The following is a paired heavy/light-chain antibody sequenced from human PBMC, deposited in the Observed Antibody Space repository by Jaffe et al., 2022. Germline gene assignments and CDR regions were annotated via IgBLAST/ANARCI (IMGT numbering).Light chain of an antibody. CDR2: GAS. CDR1: QSVSSN. CDR3: QQYKNWRA. Sequence: EIVMTQSPATLSVSPGERATLSCRASQSVSSNLAWYQQKPGQAPRLLIYGASTRATGIPARFSGSGSGTEFTLTISSLQSEDFAVYYCQQYKNWRAFGQGTKVEIK. J-gene: IGKJ1*01. V-gene: IGKV3-15*01.
Heavy chain of an antibody. CDR2: IYSGGST. D-gene: IGHD3-10*01. Sequence: EVQLVETGGGLIQPGGSLRLSCAASGFTVSSNYMSWVRQAPGKGLEWVSVIYSGGSTYYADSVKGRFTISRDNSKNTLYLQMNSLRAEDTAVYYCAREVPPMVQGVKRYYYYYMDVWGKGTTVTVSS. CDR1: GFTVSSNY. J-gene: IGHJ6*03. CDR3: AREVPPMVQGVKRYYYYYMDV. V-gene: IGHV3-53*02.